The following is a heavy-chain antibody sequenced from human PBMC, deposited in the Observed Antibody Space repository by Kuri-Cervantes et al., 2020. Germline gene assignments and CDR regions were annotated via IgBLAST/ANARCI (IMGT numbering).Heavy chain of an antibody. CDR1: GGTPSTNV. J-gene: IGHJ3*02. CDR2: INPNSGGT. CDR3: ARGGLRFLQWLARDDAFDI. Sequence: ASVKVSCKVSGGTPSTNVFSWLRQAPGQGLEWMGWINPNSGGTNYAQKFQGWVTMTRDTSISTAYMELSRLRSEDTAVYYCARGGLRFLQWLARDDAFDIWGQGTMVTVSS. D-gene: IGHD3-3*01. V-gene: IGHV1-2*04.